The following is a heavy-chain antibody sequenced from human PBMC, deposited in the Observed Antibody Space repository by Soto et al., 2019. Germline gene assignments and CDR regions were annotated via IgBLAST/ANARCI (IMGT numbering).Heavy chain of an antibody. D-gene: IGHD6-13*01. J-gene: IGHJ4*02. CDR1: GYTFTGYY. V-gene: IGHV1-2*02. CDR3: ARALVIAAAVTFDY. Sequence: ASVKVSFKASGYTFTGYYMHWVRQAPGQGLEWMGWINPNSGGTNYAQKFQGRVTMTRDTSISTAYMELSRLRSDDTAVYYCARALVIAAAVTFDYWGQGTLVTVSS. CDR2: INPNSGGT.